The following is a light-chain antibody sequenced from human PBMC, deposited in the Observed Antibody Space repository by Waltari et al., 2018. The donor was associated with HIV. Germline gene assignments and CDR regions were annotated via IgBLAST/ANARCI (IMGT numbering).Light chain of an antibody. CDR3: ATWDDNLSGVV. Sequence: QSVLTQPPSASGTPGQRVTISCSGSRSDIGSYYVYWFQQLPGTAPKLLIYRNNQRPSGVPDRFSGSKSGTSASLAISGLRSEDEADYYCATWDDNLSGVVFGGGTKLTVL. CDR1: RSDIGSYY. J-gene: IGLJ2*01. V-gene: IGLV1-47*01. CDR2: RNN.